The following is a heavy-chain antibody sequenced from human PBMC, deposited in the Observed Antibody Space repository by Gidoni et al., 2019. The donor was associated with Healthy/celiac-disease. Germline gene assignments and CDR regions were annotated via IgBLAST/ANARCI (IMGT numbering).Heavy chain of an antibody. D-gene: IGHD5-18*01. CDR3: ARVDGYSYGSAAFDI. J-gene: IGHJ3*02. V-gene: IGHV3-48*03. Sequence: EVQLVESGGGLVQPGGSLRLSCAASGFTFSSYEMNWVRQAPGKGLEWVSYISSSGSTIYYADSVKGRFTISRDNAKNSLYLQMNSLRAEDTAVYYCARVDGYSYGSAAFDIWGQGTMVTVSS. CDR1: GFTFSSYE. CDR2: ISSSGSTI.